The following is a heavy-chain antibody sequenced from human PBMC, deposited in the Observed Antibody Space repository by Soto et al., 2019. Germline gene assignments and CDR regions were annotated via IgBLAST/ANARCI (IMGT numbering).Heavy chain of an antibody. CDR1: GFTFSSYW. Sequence: PGGSLRLSCAASGFTFSSYWMHWVRQAPGKGLVWVSRINSDGSSTSYADSVKGRFTISRDNVKNTLYLQMNSLRAEDTAVYYCAMDFWSGYYAPDYYYYGMDVWGQGTTVTVSS. CDR3: AMDFWSGYYAPDYYYYGMDV. V-gene: IGHV3-74*01. D-gene: IGHD3-3*01. J-gene: IGHJ6*02. CDR2: INSDGSST.